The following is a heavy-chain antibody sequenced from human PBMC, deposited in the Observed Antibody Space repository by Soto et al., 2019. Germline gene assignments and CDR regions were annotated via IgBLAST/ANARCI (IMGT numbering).Heavy chain of an antibody. D-gene: IGHD3-22*01. V-gene: IGHV1-69*06. CDR3: AKDLYDYYDSSGYSSYFDY. CDR1: GGTFSSYA. CDR2: IIPIFGTA. Sequence: SVKVSCKASGGTFSSYAISWVRQAPGQGLEWMGGIIPIFGTANYAQKFQGRVTITADKSTSTAYMELSSLRSEDTAVYYCAKDLYDYYDSSGYSSYFDYWGQGTLVTVSS. J-gene: IGHJ4*02.